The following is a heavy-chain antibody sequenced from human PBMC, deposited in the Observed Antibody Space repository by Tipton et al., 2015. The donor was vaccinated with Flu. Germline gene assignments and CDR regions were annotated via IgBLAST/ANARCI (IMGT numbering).Heavy chain of an antibody. Sequence: TLSLTCTVSGDSISSYYWSWIRQPAGKGLEWIGRIYTSGSTNYNASLKSRVTMSVDTSKNQFSLKLSSVTAADTAVYYCARGYCSGGSCSYWYFDLWGRGTLVTVSS. J-gene: IGHJ2*01. D-gene: IGHD2-15*01. CDR1: GDSISSYY. V-gene: IGHV4-4*07. CDR3: ARGYCSGGSCSYWYFDL. CDR2: IYTSGST.